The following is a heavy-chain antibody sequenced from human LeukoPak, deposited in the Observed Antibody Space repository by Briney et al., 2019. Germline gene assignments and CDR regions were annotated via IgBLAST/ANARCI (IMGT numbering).Heavy chain of an antibody. CDR3: ARGVAAAGGRWFDP. J-gene: IGHJ5*02. CDR2: INPKSGGT. Sequence: ASVKVSCKLSGYTFTDYYMHWVRQAPGQGLEWMGWINPKSGGTNYAQQFQGRVTMTRDTSISTAYMELSNLRSDDTAVYYCARGVAAAGGRWFDPWGQGTLVTVSS. D-gene: IGHD6-13*01. V-gene: IGHV1-2*02. CDR1: GYTFTDYY.